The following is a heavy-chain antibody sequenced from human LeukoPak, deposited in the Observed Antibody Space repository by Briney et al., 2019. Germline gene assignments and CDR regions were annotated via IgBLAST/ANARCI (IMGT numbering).Heavy chain of an antibody. V-gene: IGHV4-4*07. CDR3: ARVQLAIGWFDP. CDR2: IFITGNT. J-gene: IGHJ5*02. D-gene: IGHD6-13*01. Sequence: PPGTLSLTCAVSGGSISSYYWNWIRQPAGKGLEWIGRIFITGNTRYNPSLKSRVTMSVDTSKNQFSLKLNSVTAADTAVYYCARVQLAIGWFDPWGQGTLVSVSS. CDR1: GGSISSYY.